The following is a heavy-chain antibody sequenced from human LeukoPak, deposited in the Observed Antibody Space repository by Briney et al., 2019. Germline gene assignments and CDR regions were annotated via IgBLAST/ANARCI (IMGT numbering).Heavy chain of an antibody. CDR2: IYYSGST. CDR1: GGSISSSSYY. Sequence: SETLSLTCTVSGGSISSSSYYWGWIRQPPGKGLEWIGSIYYSGSTYYNPSLKSRVTISVDTSKNQFSPKLSSVTAADTAVYYCARYLRVPAAIRDAFDIWGQGTMVTVSS. D-gene: IGHD2-2*02. CDR3: ARYLRVPAAIRDAFDI. V-gene: IGHV4-39*07. J-gene: IGHJ3*02.